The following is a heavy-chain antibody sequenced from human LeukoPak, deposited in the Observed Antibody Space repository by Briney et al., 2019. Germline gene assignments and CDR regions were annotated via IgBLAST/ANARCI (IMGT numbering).Heavy chain of an antibody. Sequence: GGSLRLSCAASGFIFTSYGMHWVRQAPGEGLEWVSFIRYDGSDIDYADSAKGRFTISRDNSKNTLYQQMNSVRVEDTAVYYCVRDPSGMDAFDIWGQGTVVTVSS. D-gene: IGHD6-13*01. J-gene: IGHJ3*02. CDR1: GFIFTSYG. V-gene: IGHV3-30*02. CDR2: IRYDGSDI. CDR3: VRDPSGMDAFDI.